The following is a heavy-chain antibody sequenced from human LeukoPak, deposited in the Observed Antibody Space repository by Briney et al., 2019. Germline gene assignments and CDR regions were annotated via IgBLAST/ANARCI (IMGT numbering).Heavy chain of an antibody. Sequence: GGSLRLSCAASGFTFSSYGMHWVRQAPGKGLEWVAVISYDGSNKYYADSVKGRFTISRDNSKDTLYLQMNSLRAEDTAVYYCAKDLTVTTASWGQGTLVTVSS. J-gene: IGHJ4*02. CDR3: AKDLTVTTAS. D-gene: IGHD4-17*01. V-gene: IGHV3-30*18. CDR2: ISYDGSNK. CDR1: GFTFSSYG.